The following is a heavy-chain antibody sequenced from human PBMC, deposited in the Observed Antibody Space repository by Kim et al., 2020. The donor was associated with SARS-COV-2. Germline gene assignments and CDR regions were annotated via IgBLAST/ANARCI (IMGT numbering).Heavy chain of an antibody. Sequence: GSLRLSCAASGFTFSSYAMHWVRQAPGKGLEWVAVISYDGSNKYYADSVKGRFTISRDNSKNTLYLQMNSLRAEDTAVYYCARGLRITMVRGVNWFDPW. V-gene: IGHV3-30*04. CDR3: ARGLRITMVRGVNWFDP. CDR1: GFTFSSYA. D-gene: IGHD3-10*01. J-gene: IGHJ5*02. CDR2: ISYDGSNK.